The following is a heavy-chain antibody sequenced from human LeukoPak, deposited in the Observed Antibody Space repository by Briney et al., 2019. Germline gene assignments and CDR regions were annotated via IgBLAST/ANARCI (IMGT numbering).Heavy chain of an antibody. CDR2: ISASGGST. D-gene: IGHD5-24*01. CDR1: GFTFSNYP. J-gene: IGHJ3*02. Sequence: PGGSLRLSCGASGFTFSNYPMSWVRQAPGKGLEWVSSISASGGSTYYADSLKGRFTISRDNSKSTLFLQMNSLRADDTALYYCAKWTDGYSYDASDIWGQGTMVTVSS. CDR3: AKWTDGYSYDASDI. V-gene: IGHV3-23*01.